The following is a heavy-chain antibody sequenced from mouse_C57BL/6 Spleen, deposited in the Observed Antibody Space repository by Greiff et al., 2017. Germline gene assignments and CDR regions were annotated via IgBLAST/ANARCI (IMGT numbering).Heavy chain of an antibody. Sequence: QVHVKQSGAELVKPGASVKISCKASGYAFSSYWMNWVKQRPGQGLEWIGQIYPGDGDTNYNGKFKGKATLTADKSSSTAYMQLSSLTSEDSAVYFCARRKLTGTFDYWGQGTTLTVSS. CDR1: GYAFSSYW. D-gene: IGHD4-1*01. J-gene: IGHJ2*01. V-gene: IGHV1-80*01. CDR3: ARRKLTGTFDY. CDR2: IYPGDGDT.